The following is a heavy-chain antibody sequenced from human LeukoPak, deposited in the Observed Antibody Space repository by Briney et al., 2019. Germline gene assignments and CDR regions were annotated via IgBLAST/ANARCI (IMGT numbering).Heavy chain of an antibody. J-gene: IGHJ4*02. CDR1: GFTVSTSA. CDR3: ARSLSSRFSGPRRPYYFDS. CDR2: ISGSGGGT. Sequence: GGSLRLSCAAAGFTVSTSAMSWVRQAPGKGLEWVSGISGSGGGTYYADSVKGRFSISRDISKNTLYLQMNSLRAEDTAVCYCARSLSSRFSGPRRPYYFDSWGQGTLVTVSS. V-gene: IGHV3-23*01. D-gene: IGHD3-16*02.